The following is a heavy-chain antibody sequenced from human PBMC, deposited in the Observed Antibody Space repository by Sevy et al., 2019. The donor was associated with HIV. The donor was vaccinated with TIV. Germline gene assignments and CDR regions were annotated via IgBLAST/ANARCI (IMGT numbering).Heavy chain of an antibody. CDR1: GYTFTGYY. J-gene: IGHJ4*02. CDR3: ARDRCSGGSCRRPGNY. D-gene: IGHD2-15*01. Sequence: ASVKVSCKASGYTFTGYYMHWVRQAPGQGLEWMGWINPNSGGTNYAQKFQVWVTMTRDTSISTAYMELSRLRSDDTAVYYCARDRCSGGSCRRPGNYWGQGTLVTVSS. V-gene: IGHV1-2*04. CDR2: INPNSGGT.